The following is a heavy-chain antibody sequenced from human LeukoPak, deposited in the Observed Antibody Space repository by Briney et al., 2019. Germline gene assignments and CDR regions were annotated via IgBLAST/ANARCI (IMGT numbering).Heavy chain of an antibody. D-gene: IGHD2-21*02. Sequence: GGSLRLSCAASGFTFSSYELNWVRLAPGKGLEWVSYISDIGTTQHYADSVKGRFTISRDNAKNSLYLQMNSLTAEDTAVYYCARDRSKVTAYDDALDIWGQGTMVIVSS. CDR3: ARDRSKVTAYDDALDI. V-gene: IGHV3-48*03. J-gene: IGHJ3*02. CDR1: GFTFSSYE. CDR2: ISDIGTTQ.